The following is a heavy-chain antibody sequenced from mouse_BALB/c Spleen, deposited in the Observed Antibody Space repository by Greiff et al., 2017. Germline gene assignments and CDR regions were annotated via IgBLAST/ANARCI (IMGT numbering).Heavy chain of an antibody. J-gene: IGHJ3*01. Sequence: EVKVVESGGGLVKPGGSLKLSCAASGFTFSDYYMYWVRQTPEKRLEWVATISDGGSYTYYPDSVKGRFTISRDNAKNNLYLQMSSLKPEDTAMYYCARGGHYYGRAWFAYWGQGTLVTVSA. CDR3: ARGGHYYGRAWFAY. D-gene: IGHD1-1*01. CDR2: ISDGGSYT. V-gene: IGHV5-4*02. CDR1: GFTFSDYY.